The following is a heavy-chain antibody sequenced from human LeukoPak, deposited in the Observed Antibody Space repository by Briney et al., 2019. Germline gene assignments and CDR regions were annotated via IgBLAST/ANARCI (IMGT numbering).Heavy chain of an antibody. D-gene: IGHD4-23*01. CDR3: VRATAVAFDY. CDR1: GFTFSSYS. J-gene: IGHJ4*02. Sequence: GGSLRLSCAASGFTFSSYSMNWVRQAPGKGLEWVSSISSSSSYIYYADSVKGRLTISRDYSKNTLYLQMNSLRAEDTAVYYCVRATAVAFDYWGQGTLVTVSS. CDR2: ISSSSSYI. V-gene: IGHV3-21*01.